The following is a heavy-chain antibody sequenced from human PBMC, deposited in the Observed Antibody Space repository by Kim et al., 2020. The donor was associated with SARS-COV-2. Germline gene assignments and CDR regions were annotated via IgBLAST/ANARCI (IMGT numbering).Heavy chain of an antibody. V-gene: IGHV1-69*13. Sequence: SVKVSCKASGGTFSSYAISWVRQAPGQGLEWMGGIIPIFGTANYAQKFQGRVTITADESTSTAYMELSSLRSEDTAVYYCARGSYVEMASQPGDYWGQGTLVTVSS. D-gene: IGHD3-16*01. CDR3: ARGSYVEMASQPGDY. CDR2: IIPIFGTA. CDR1: GGTFSSYA. J-gene: IGHJ4*02.